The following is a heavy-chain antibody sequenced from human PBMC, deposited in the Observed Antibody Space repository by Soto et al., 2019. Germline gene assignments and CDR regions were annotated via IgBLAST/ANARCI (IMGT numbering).Heavy chain of an antibody. CDR2: INPDNGNT. Sequence: QVQLVQSGAEVKKPGASVKISCKASGYTFTRYTMNWVRQAPGQRLEWMGWINPDNGNTKSSQKFQDRVIITRDTSASTAYMDLRSLRAEDTAVYSCATGIATGQLDPWGQGTLVTVSS. D-gene: IGHD2-15*01. J-gene: IGHJ5*02. CDR3: ATGIATGQLDP. CDR1: GYTFTRYT. V-gene: IGHV1-3*01.